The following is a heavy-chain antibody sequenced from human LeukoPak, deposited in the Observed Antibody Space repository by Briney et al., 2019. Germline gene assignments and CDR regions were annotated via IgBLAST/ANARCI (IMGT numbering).Heavy chain of an antibody. J-gene: IGHJ4*02. CDR2: IYYSGNT. CDR3: VTNSIGYCSGGNCYQVSDS. CDR1: GGSINSGDYY. D-gene: IGHD2-15*01. V-gene: IGHV4-30-4*08. Sequence: SETLSLTCTVSGGSINSGDYYWSWIRQPPGKGLEWIGYIYYSGNTYYNPSLKSRVTISVDTSNNQFSLKLSSVTAADTAVYYCVTNSIGYCSGGNCYQVSDSWGQGSLVTVSS.